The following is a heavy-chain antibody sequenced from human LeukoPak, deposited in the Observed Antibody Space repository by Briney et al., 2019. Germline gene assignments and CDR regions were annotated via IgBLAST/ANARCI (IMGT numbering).Heavy chain of an antibody. CDR3: ARGLMMAVAGRGEFHY. J-gene: IGHJ4*02. D-gene: IGHD6-19*01. Sequence: SETLSLTCTVSGGSISSYYWSWIRRSPGQGLEWIGYIYYSGSTNYNPSLKSRVTISVDTSKNQFSLKLSSVTAADTAVYYCARGLMMAVAGRGEFHYWGQGTLVTVSS. V-gene: IGHV4-59*01. CDR2: IYYSGST. CDR1: GGSISSYY.